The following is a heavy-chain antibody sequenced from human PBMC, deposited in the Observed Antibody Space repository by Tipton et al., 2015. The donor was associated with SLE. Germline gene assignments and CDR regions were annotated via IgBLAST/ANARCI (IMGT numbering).Heavy chain of an antibody. CDR3: ARSPLVPAVAYWYFDL. CDR1: SGSISSGSYY. D-gene: IGHD2-2*01. CDR2: IYTSGIS. J-gene: IGHJ2*01. Sequence: LRLSCTVSSGSISSGSYYWSWIRQPAGKGLEWIGRIYTSGISNYNPSLKSRVTISVDTSKNQLSLKLSSVTAADTAVYYCARSPLVPAVAYWYFDLWGRGTLVTVSS. V-gene: IGHV4-61*02.